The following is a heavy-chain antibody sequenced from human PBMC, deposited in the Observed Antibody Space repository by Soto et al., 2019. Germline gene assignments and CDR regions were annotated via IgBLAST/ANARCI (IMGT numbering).Heavy chain of an antibody. CDR2: LSASGDST. V-gene: IGHV3-23*01. CDR3: AKDGYYDRRGYRYFDY. J-gene: IGHJ4*02. Sequence: GGSLRLACVVSGFTFSNFAVIGVLQVPGKGLQWVAGLSASGDSTYHADSVKGRFTISRDNSKNTLFLQMHSLRGDDTALYYCAKDGYYDRRGYRYFDYWGRGTLVTVSS. CDR1: GFTFSNFA. D-gene: IGHD3-22*01.